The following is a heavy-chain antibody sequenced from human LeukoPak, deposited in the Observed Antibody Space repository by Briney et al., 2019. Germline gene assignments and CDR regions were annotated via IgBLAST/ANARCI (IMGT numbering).Heavy chain of an antibody. CDR1: GYSFSSYG. CDR3: ARIVYDYGDFLYYMDV. D-gene: IGHD4-17*01. J-gene: IGHJ6*03. CDR2: ISAYNGNT. V-gene: IGHV1-18*01. Sequence: ASVKVSCKASGYSFSSYGISWVRQAPGQGLEWMGWISAYNGNTNYAQKLQDRVTMTTDTSRNTAYMELRSLRSDDTAVYYCARIVYDYGDFLYYMDVWGKGTTVTVSS.